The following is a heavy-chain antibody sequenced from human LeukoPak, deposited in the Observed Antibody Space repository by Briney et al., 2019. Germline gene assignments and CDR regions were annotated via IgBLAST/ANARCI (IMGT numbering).Heavy chain of an antibody. CDR2: IYSSGSA. CDR3: AREYGDLDY. J-gene: IGHJ4*02. CDR1: GGSFSGYY. Sequence: SETLSLTCAVYGGSFSGYYWSWVRQPAGKGLEWIGRIYSSGSANYNPSLKSRVTMSVDTSNNQFSLKLTSVSAADTAVYYCAREYGDLDYWGQGTLVTVSS. V-gene: IGHV4-4*07. D-gene: IGHD4-17*01.